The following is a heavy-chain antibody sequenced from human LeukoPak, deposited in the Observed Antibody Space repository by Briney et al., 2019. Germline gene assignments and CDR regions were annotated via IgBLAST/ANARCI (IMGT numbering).Heavy chain of an antibody. CDR3: ATGFNGGPYYFDY. D-gene: IGHD4-23*01. Sequence: ASVKVSCKASGYTFTSYDINWVRQATGQGLEWMGWMNPNSGNTGYAQKFQGRVTMTEDTSTDTAYMELSSLRSEDTAVYYCATGFNGGPYYFDYWGQGTLVTVSS. J-gene: IGHJ4*02. CDR1: GYTFTSYD. CDR2: MNPNSGNT. V-gene: IGHV1-8*01.